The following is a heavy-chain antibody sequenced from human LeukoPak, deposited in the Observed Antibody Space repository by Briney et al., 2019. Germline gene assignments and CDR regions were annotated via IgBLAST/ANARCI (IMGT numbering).Heavy chain of an antibody. D-gene: IGHD1-26*01. V-gene: IGHV3-21*01. CDR1: GFTFSSYS. Sequence: GGSLRLSCAASGFTFSSYSMNWVRQAPGKGLEWVSSISSSSSYIYYADSVKGRFTISRDNAKNSLYLQMNSLRAEDTAVYYCARESTVGIVRALDYWGQGTLVTVSS. J-gene: IGHJ4*02. CDR2: ISSSSSYI. CDR3: ARESTVGIVRALDY.